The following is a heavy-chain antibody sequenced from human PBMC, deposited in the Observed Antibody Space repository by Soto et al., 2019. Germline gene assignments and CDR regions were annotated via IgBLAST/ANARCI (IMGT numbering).Heavy chain of an antibody. CDR1: GGSISSGGCC. J-gene: IGHJ6*02. CDR2: IYYSGST. Sequence: ASETLSLTCTVSGGSISSGGCCWIWNRQHPGKGLEWIGYIYYSGSTYYNPSLKSRVTISVDTSKNQFSLKLSSVTAADTAVYYCARDLEYGSGGSCSRSGMTVRGQGTTVTGSS. D-gene: IGHD2-15*01. CDR3: ARDLEYGSGGSCSRSGMTV. V-gene: IGHV4-31*03.